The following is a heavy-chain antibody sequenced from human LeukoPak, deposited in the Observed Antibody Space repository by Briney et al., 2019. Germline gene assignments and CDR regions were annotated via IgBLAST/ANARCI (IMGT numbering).Heavy chain of an antibody. D-gene: IGHD3-22*01. CDR3: ARRIVDYYDSSGYSWDY. V-gene: IGHV5-51*01. CDR1: GYSFTSYW. J-gene: IGHJ4*02. Sequence: GESLKISCKGSGYSFTSYWIGWVRQMPGKGLEWMGIIYPGDSDTRYSPSFQGQVTISADKSNSTAYLQWSSLKASDTAMYYCARRIVDYYDSSGYSWDYWGQGTLVTVSS. CDR2: IYPGDSDT.